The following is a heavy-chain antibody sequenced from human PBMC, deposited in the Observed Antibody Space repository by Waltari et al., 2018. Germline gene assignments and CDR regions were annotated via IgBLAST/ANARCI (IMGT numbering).Heavy chain of an antibody. D-gene: IGHD3-10*01. CDR1: AYSITTGYY. Sequence: QFQLQESGPGLVKPSETLSLTCGVSAYSITTGYYWGWIRQAPGKGLEWIGSIYNSGSTYYNASLKSRVTISVDTAKSQVSLKLSAVTAADTAVYYCARRDGSGTYYPPNAFDIWGQGTGVTVSS. J-gene: IGHJ3*02. CDR3: ARRDGSGTYYPPNAFDI. CDR2: IYNSGST. V-gene: IGHV4-38-2*01.